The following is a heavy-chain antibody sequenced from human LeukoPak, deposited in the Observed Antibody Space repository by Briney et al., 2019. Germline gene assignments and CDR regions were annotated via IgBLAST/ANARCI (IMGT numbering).Heavy chain of an antibody. CDR2: IYYSGST. J-gene: IGHJ4*02. Sequence: PSQTLSLTCTVSSGSISSGGYYWSWIRQHPGKGLEWIGYIYYSGSTYYNPSLKSRVTISVDTSKNQFSLKLSSVTAADTAVYYCVRTMVRGLRGFDYWGQGTLVTVSS. CDR3: VRTMVRGLRGFDY. CDR1: SGSISSGGYY. V-gene: IGHV4-31*03. D-gene: IGHD3-10*01.